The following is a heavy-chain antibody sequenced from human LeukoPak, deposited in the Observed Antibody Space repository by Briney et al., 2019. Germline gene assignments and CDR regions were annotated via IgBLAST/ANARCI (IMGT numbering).Heavy chain of an antibody. J-gene: IGHJ3*02. D-gene: IGHD3-16*01. CDR1: GFTFTNYW. Sequence: GGSLRLSCAASGFTFTNYWMHWVRQVPGKGLVWVSRISTDGITADYADTVKGRFTVSRDNAKSTLYLQMNSLRAEDTAVYYCAKDFPSYARPLDAFDIWGQGTMVTVSS. CDR2: ISTDGITA. V-gene: IGHV3-74*01. CDR3: AKDFPSYARPLDAFDI.